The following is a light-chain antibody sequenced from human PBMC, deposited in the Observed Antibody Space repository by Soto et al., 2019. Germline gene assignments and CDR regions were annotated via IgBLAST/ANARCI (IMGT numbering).Light chain of an antibody. CDR1: QSVSSSY. CDR3: QKCGSPRRT. V-gene: IGKV3-20*01. Sequence: EIVLTQSPGTLSLSPGERATLSCRASQSVSSSYLAWYQQKPGQAPRLLIYGASSRATGIPDRFSGSGSGKDSTLTISGRDPEFLAEYYCQKCGSPRRTFGQGTKGDIK. J-gene: IGKJ1*01. CDR2: GAS.